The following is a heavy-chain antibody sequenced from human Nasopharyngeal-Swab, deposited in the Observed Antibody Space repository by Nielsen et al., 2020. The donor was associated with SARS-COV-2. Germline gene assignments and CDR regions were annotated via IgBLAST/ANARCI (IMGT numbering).Heavy chain of an antibody. J-gene: IGHJ4*02. D-gene: IGHD2-15*01. CDR3: ARGPLDSTHDFDT. V-gene: IGHV4-34*01. CDR1: SESFSAYY. Sequence: SETLSLTCAVNSESFSAYYWSWIRQPPGNGLEWIGQIHQSGITYYNAPLKSRVIISVEMSKNQISLKLNSVTAADTAVYYCARGPLDSTHDFDTWGQGTLVSVSS. CDR2: IHQSGIT.